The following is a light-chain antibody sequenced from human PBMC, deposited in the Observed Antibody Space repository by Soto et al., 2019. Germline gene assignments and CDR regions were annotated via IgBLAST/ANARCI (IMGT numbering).Light chain of an antibody. CDR1: SSDVGGYNY. J-gene: IGLJ1*01. CDR3: CSYAGSSYYV. Sequence: QSALTQPRSVSGSPGQSVTISCTGTSSDVGGYNYVSWYQQHPGKAPKLMIYDVSKRPSGVPDRFSGSKPGNTASLTISGLQAEDEADYYCCSYAGSSYYVFGTGTKLTVL. CDR2: DVS. V-gene: IGLV2-11*01.